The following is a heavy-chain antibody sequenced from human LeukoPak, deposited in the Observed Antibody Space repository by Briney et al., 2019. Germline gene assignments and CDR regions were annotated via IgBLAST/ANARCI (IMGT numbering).Heavy chain of an antibody. CDR1: VGSISSSSYY. J-gene: IGHJ4*02. D-gene: IGHD3-3*01. CDR2: IYYSGST. V-gene: IGHV4-39*01. CDR3: ARHVRFLEWLSSYYFDY. Sequence: SETLSLTCTVSVGSISSSSYYWGWIRQPPGTGLERIGGIYYSGSTYYNPSLKSRVTISVDTSKSQFSLRLTSVTAADTAVYYCARHVRFLEWLSSYYFDYWGQGTLVTVSS.